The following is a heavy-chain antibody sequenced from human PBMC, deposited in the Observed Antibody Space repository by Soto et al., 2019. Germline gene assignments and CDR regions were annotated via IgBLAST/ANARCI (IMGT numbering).Heavy chain of an antibody. CDR3: ARRRVGDFDY. CDR1: GGSISSYY. D-gene: IGHD1-26*01. V-gene: IGHV4-59*01. CDR2: IYYSGST. Sequence: PSETLPLTCTVPGGSISSYYWSWIRQPPGKGLEWIGYIYYSGSTNYNPSLKSRVTISVDTSKNQFSLKLSSVTAADTAVYYCARRRVGDFDYWGQGTLVTVSS. J-gene: IGHJ4*02.